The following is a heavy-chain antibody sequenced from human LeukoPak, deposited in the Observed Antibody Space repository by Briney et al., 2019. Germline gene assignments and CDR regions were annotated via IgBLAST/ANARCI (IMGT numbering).Heavy chain of an antibody. Sequence: SETLSLTCTVSGGSISSNTYYWGWIRQPPGKGLEWIGNIHYSGSTYYNPSLKSRVTISVDRSKNQFSLKLSSVTAADTAVYYCARAVSRDSSSAVFDPWGQGTLVTVSS. V-gene: IGHV4-39*07. J-gene: IGHJ5*02. CDR2: IHYSGST. D-gene: IGHD6-13*01. CDR1: GGSISSNTYY. CDR3: ARAVSRDSSSAVFDP.